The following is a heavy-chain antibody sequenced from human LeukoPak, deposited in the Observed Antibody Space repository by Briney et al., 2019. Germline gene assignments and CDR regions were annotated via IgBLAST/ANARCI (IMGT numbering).Heavy chain of an antibody. CDR3: ARPRGYYYDSSGYRY. V-gene: IGHV1-69*13. CDR1: GGTFSSYA. CDR2: IIPIFGTA. Sequence: SVKVSCRASGGTFSSYAISWVRQAPGQGLEWMGGIIPIFGTANYAQKFQGRVTITADESTSTAYMELSSLRSEDTAVYYCARPRGYYYDSSGYRYWGQGTLVTVSS. J-gene: IGHJ4*02. D-gene: IGHD3-22*01.